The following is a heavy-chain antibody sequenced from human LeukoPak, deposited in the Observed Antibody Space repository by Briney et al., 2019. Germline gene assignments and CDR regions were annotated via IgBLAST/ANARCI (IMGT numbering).Heavy chain of an antibody. D-gene: IGHD6-6*01. CDR1: GGSFSGYY. J-gene: IGHJ3*02. V-gene: IGHV4-34*01. Sequence: NPSETLSLTCAVYGGSFSGYYWGWIRQPPGKGLEWIGNLYYSGSTYYSPSLKSRVTISVDTSKNQFSLKLSSVTAADTAVYYCARGSIADKPNAFDIWGQGTMVTVSS. CDR3: ARGSIADKPNAFDI. CDR2: LYYSGST.